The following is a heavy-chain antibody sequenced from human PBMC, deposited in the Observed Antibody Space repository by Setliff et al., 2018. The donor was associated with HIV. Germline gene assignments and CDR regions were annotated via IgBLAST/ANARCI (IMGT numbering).Heavy chain of an antibody. J-gene: IGHJ4*02. Sequence: SETLSLTCSVSGVSISDTIGTSYYWDWLRQPPGRGLEWIGNIHYSRGTYYNASLKSRVTISLDTSKNHFSLKLTSVAAADTAVYYCARRYHDSSGFYNSWGQGVLVTVSS. D-gene: IGHD3-22*01. CDR2: IHYSRGT. CDR3: ARRYHDSSGFYNS. V-gene: IGHV4-39*02. CDR1: GVSISDTIGTSYY.